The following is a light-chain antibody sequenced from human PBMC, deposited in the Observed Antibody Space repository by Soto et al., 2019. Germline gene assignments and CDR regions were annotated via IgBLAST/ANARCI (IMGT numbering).Light chain of an antibody. V-gene: IGKV3D-20*01. Sequence: EIVLTQSPATLSLYPGERATLSCGASQSVSSSRLAWYQQKPALAPRLLIYDGFLRATGIPDRFSGSGSGTDFTLTISRLEPEDFAVYYCQQYGTSPITFGQGTRLEIK. CDR3: QQYGTSPIT. CDR1: QSVSSSR. J-gene: IGKJ5*01. CDR2: DGF.